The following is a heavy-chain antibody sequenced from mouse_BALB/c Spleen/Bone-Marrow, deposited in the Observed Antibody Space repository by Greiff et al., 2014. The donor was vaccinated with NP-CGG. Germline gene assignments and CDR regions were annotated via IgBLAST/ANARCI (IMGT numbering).Heavy chain of an antibody. D-gene: IGHD1-2*01. CDR1: GFNIKDTY. CDR2: IDPANDNT. Sequence: EVNLVESGAELVKPGASVKLSCAASGFNIKDTYIHWVKQRPEQGLEWIGRIDPANDNTKYDPKFQGKATITADTSSNTAYLQLIGLPSEDTAVYYCARSGGHYGGAWSAYWGQGTLITVSA. V-gene: IGHV14-3*02. CDR3: ARSGGHYGGAWSAY. J-gene: IGHJ3*01.